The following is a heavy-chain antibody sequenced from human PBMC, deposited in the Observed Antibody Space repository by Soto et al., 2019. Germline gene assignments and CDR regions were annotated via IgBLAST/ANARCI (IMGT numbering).Heavy chain of an antibody. CDR1: GDSVSSGNSY. D-gene: IGHD2-15*01. J-gene: IGHJ3*02. CDR2: VYYSGST. Sequence: QVQLQESGPGLVKPSETLSLTCTVAGDSVSSGNSYWGWIRQPPGKGLEWIGYVYYSGSTQYNPSLKSRVTISVDTSKNQFSLKMTSVTAADTSMFYCVRQSSADCSGGVCFHAFDIWGQGTMVTVSS. CDR3: VRQSSADCSGGVCFHAFDI. V-gene: IGHV4-61*01.